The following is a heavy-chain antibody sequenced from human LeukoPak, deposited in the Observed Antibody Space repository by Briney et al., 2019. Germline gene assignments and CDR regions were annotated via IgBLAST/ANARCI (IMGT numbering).Heavy chain of an antibody. D-gene: IGHD5-12*01. V-gene: IGHV3-64*01. Sequence: PGGSLRLSCAASGFTFSSYAMHWVRQAPGKGLEYVSAISSNGGSTYYANSVKGRFTISRDNSENTLYLQMGSLRAEDMAVYYCARWRSTSGYDYNYYYYMDVWGKGTTVTVSS. J-gene: IGHJ6*03. CDR3: ARWRSTSGYDYNYYYYMDV. CDR2: ISSNGGST. CDR1: GFTFSSYA.